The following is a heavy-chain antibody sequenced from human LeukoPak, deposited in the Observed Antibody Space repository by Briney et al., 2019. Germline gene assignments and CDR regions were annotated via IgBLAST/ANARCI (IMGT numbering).Heavy chain of an antibody. Sequence: GGTLRLSCAASGFTFSSYGMHWVRQAPGKGLEWVAVISYDGSNKYYADSVKGRFTISRDNSKNTLYLQMNSLRPDDTAVYYCAREMVGAIYFDYWGQGTLVTGSS. CDR1: GFTFSSYG. CDR3: AREMVGAIYFDY. J-gene: IGHJ4*02. CDR2: ISYDGSNK. V-gene: IGHV3-30*03. D-gene: IGHD1-26*01.